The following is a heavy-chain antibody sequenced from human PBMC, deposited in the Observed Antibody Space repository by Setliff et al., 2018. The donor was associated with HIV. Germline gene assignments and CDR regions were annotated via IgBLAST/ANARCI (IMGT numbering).Heavy chain of an antibody. CDR1: GGSISSSSYY. CDR3: ARGRHYSSSAPFAIDF. CDR2: IYYSGST. Sequence: SETLSLTCTVSGGSISSSSYYWGWIRQPPGKGLEWIGTIYYSGSTNYNPSLKSRVAISVDTSKNQFSVKLSSVTAADTAVYYCARGRHYSSSAPFAIDFWGQGMLVTVSS. D-gene: IGHD6-6*01. J-gene: IGHJ4*02. V-gene: IGHV4-39*07.